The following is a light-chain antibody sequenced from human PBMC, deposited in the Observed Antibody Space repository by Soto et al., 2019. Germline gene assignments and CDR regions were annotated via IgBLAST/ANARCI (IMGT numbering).Light chain of an antibody. CDR3: QQSYSTPFT. CDR1: QSVPSDW. V-gene: IGKV3-20*01. J-gene: IGKJ3*01. CDR2: GAS. Sequence: EIVLTQSPGTLSLSPGERATLSCRASQSVPSDWLAWYRHKPGQAPRLLIYGASSRATGVPDRVSGSGSGTDFTLTINSLQPEDFATYYCQQSYSTPFTFGPGTKVDIK.